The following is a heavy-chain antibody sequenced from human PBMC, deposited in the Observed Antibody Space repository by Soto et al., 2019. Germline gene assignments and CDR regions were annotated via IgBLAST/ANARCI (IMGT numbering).Heavy chain of an antibody. CDR3: AGSHGTYYYGSGSYFPY. J-gene: IGHJ4*02. CDR1: GFTFSSYA. V-gene: IGHV3-30-3*01. Sequence: GGSLRLSCAASGFTFSSYAMHWVRQAPGKGLEWVAVISYDGSNKYYADSVKGRFTISRDNSKNTLYLQMNSLRAEDTAVYYCAGSHGTYYYGSGSYFPYWGQGTLVTVSS. D-gene: IGHD3-10*01. CDR2: ISYDGSNK.